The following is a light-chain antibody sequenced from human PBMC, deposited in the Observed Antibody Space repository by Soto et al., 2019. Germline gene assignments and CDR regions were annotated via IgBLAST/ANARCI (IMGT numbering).Light chain of an antibody. CDR1: QSVRSSY. CDR2: GAS. CDR3: QQYGSSSWT. J-gene: IGKJ1*01. Sequence: EIVLTQSPGTLSLSPGERATLSCRASQSVRSSYLAWYQQKPGQAPRLLIYGASSSATGIPDRFSGSGSGTDFTLTISRLELEEFAVYYCQQYGSSSWTFGQGTKVEIK. V-gene: IGKV3-20*01.